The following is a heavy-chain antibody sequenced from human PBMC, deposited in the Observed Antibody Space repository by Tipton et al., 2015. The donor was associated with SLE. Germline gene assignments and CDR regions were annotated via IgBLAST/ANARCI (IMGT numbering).Heavy chain of an antibody. J-gene: IGHJ2*01. V-gene: IGHV4-39*07. Sequence: TLSLTCTVSGVSVGSSFYYWSWIRQPPGKGLEWIGGITHSGNTYYNPSLKSRVTISVDTSKNQFSLKVNSVTAADTAFYYCARGYSSSWYREFFDIWGRGTLVTISS. CDR3: ARGYSSSWYREFFDI. CDR2: ITHSGNT. D-gene: IGHD6-13*01. CDR1: GVSVGSSFYY.